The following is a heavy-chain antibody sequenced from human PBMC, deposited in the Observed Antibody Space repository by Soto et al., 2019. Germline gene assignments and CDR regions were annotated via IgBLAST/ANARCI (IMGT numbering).Heavy chain of an antibody. Sequence: ASVKVSCKASGYTFTSYYIHWVRQAPGQGLEWMGIIDPSGGSTSYGQRFQGRVTVTRDTSTSTVYMELNSLRSEDTAIYYCARAYRIAVAGSFDYWGRGTLVTVS. J-gene: IGHJ4*02. CDR3: ARAYRIAVAGSFDY. CDR1: GYTFTSYY. D-gene: IGHD6-19*01. V-gene: IGHV1-46*01. CDR2: IDPSGGST.